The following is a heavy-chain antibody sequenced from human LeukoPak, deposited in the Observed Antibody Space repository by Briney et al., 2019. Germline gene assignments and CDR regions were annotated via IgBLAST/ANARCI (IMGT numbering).Heavy chain of an antibody. CDR2: INPNSGGT. Sequence: ASVKVSCKPSGYTFTGNYMHWVRQAPEQGLEWMVWINPNSGGTNYAQKFQGRVTMTRDTSISTAYMGLSRLRSDDTAVYYCARVHRLYYYYYGMDVWGQGTTVTVSS. CDR1: GYTFTGNY. V-gene: IGHV1-2*02. J-gene: IGHJ6*02. CDR3: ARVHRLYYYYYGMDV.